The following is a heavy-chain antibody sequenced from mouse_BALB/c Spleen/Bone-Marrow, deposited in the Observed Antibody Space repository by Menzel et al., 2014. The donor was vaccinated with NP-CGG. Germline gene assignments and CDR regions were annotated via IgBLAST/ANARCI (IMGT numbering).Heavy chain of an antibody. Sequence: EVMLVESGGGLVQPGGSRKLSCAASGFTFGSFGMHWVRQAPEKGLEWVAYISSGSSTIYYADTVKGRFTISRDNPKNTLFLQMTSLRSEDTAMYYCARSISHYYGSNWYFDVWGAGTTVAVSS. D-gene: IGHD1-1*01. CDR3: ARSISHYYGSNWYFDV. J-gene: IGHJ1*01. CDR2: ISSGSSTI. CDR1: GFTFGSFG. V-gene: IGHV5-17*02.